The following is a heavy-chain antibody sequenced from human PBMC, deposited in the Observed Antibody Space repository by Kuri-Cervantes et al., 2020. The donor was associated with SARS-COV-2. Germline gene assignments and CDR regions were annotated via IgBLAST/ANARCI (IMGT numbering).Heavy chain of an antibody. CDR3: ATYSSSSWHFDY. CDR2: IIPIFGTA. CDR1: GGTFSSYA. D-gene: IGHD6-6*01. Sequence: SVKVSCKASGGTFSSYAISWVRQAPGQGLEWMGGIIPIFGTANYAQKFQGRVTITTDESTSTAYMELSSLRSEDAAVYYCATYSSSSWHFDYWGQGTLVTISS. J-gene: IGHJ4*02. V-gene: IGHV1-69*05.